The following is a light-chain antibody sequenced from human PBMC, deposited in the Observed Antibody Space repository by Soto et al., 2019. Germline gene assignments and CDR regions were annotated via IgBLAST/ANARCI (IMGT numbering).Light chain of an antibody. J-gene: IGLJ1*01. V-gene: IGLV1-47*01. CDR2: RNN. Sequence: QSVLTRPPSASGTPGQRVTISCSGSSSNIGSNYVYWYQQLPGTAPKLLIYRNNQRPSGVPDRFSGSKSGTSASLAMSGLRSEDEADYYCAAWDDSLSGYVFGTGSKVTV. CDR3: AAWDDSLSGYV. CDR1: SSNIGSNY.